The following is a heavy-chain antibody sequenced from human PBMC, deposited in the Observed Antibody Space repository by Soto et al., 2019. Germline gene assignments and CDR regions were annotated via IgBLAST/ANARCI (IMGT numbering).Heavy chain of an antibody. Sequence: GGSLRLSCSASGFTFSSYAMHWVRQAPGKRLEHVSVVRVNGGPPSYADPVKGRCTISRENTKNTQYLQMISLSADATTAYYFVKSRGGCNCYFFDWGQGALVTVSS. D-gene: IGHD1-20*01. CDR3: VKSRGGCNCYFFD. CDR1: GFTFSSYA. CDR2: VRVNGGPP. J-gene: IGHJ4*02. V-gene: IGHV3-64D*06.